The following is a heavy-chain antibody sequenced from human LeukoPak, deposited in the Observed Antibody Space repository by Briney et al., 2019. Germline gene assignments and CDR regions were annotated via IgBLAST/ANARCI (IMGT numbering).Heavy chain of an antibody. J-gene: IGHJ4*02. CDR3: ARVAYSSSWYLDSAFDY. CDR2: IYYSGST. Sequence: SGTLSLTCTVSGGSISSYYWSWIRQPPGKGLEWIGYIYYSGSTNYNPSLKSRVTISVDPSKNQFSLKLSSVTAADTAVYYCARVAYSSSWYLDSAFDYWGQGTLVTVSS. V-gene: IGHV4-59*01. CDR1: GGSISSYY. D-gene: IGHD6-13*01.